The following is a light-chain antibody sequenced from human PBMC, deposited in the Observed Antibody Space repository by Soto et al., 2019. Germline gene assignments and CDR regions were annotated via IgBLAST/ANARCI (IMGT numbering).Light chain of an antibody. V-gene: IGKV3-15*01. CDR1: QSVTYN. J-gene: IGKJ1*01. Sequence: IVMTQSPATLSVSPGERATLSCRASQSVTYNLAWYQQKPGQAPRLLIYGASTRATGIPATFSGSGSGTEFPLTIPSLQSEDFAVYYCQQYNDWPRTFGQGTKVEIK. CDR2: GAS. CDR3: QQYNDWPRT.